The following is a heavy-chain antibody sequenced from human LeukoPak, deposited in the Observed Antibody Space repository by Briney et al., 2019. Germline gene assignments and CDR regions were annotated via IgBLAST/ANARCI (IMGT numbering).Heavy chain of an antibody. V-gene: IGHV1-69*01. CDR3: ARDYYGSGSYYIY. J-gene: IGHJ4*02. Sequence: SVKVSCKASGGTFSSYAISWVRQAPGQGLEWMGGIIPIFGTANYAQKFQGRVTITADESTGTAYMELSSLRSEDTAVYYCARDYYGSGSYYIYWGQGTPVTVSS. CDR2: IIPIFGTA. D-gene: IGHD3-10*01. CDR1: GGTFSSYA.